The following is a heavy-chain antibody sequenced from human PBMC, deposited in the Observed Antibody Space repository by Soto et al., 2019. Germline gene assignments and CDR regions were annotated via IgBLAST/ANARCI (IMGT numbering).Heavy chain of an antibody. V-gene: IGHV3-30*03. CDR1: GFTFSNYG. Sequence: QVQLVESGGGVVQPGTSLRLACVASGFTFSNYGMHWVRQAPGEGLEWEAVISYDEDNIYYADSVKGRFTISRDNSKNTLYLQMNSLRPEDTAVYFCARSGTTVTTFWYFDLWGRGTLVTVSS. D-gene: IGHD4-17*01. J-gene: IGHJ2*01. CDR2: ISYDEDNI. CDR3: ARSGTTVTTFWYFDL.